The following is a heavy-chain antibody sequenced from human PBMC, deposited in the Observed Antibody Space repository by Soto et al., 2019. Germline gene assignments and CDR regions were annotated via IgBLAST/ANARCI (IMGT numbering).Heavy chain of an antibody. CDR1: GGSISSYY. D-gene: IGHD3-22*01. CDR2: IYTSGST. V-gene: IGHV4-4*07. Sequence: QVQLQESGPGLVKPSETLSLTCTVSGGSISSYYWSWIRQPAGKGLEWIGRIYTSGSTNYNPSLKRRVTMSVDTSKNQFSLKLSSVTAADTAVYYCARETEYYYDSSGYYSHYFDYWGQGTLVTVSS. J-gene: IGHJ4*02. CDR3: ARETEYYYDSSGYYSHYFDY.